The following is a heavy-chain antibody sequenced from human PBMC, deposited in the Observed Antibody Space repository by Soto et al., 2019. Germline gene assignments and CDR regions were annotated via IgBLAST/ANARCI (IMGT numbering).Heavy chain of an antibody. D-gene: IGHD6-13*01. CDR3: ASRPMWQQLVPDYGLDV. Sequence: QVQLVQSGAEVKKPGASVKVSCKASGYTFPGYYMHWVRQAPGQGPEWLGWVNPKSGETMYAQKFQGRVTMTMDTSLSTGYMELSRLTFDDTAIYYCASRPMWQQLVPDYGLDVWGQGTTVTVSS. V-gene: IGHV1-2*02. J-gene: IGHJ6*02. CDR2: VNPKSGET. CDR1: GYTFPGYY.